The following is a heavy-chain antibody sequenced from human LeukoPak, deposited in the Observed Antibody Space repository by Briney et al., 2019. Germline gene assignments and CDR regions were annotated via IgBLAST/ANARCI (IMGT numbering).Heavy chain of an antibody. CDR1: GGSFSGYY. J-gene: IGHJ3*02. Sequence: SETLSLTCAVYGGSFSGYYWSWIRQPPGKGLEWIGEINHSGSTNYNPSLKSRVTISVDTSKNQFSLKLSSVAAADTAVYYCARQRCSSTSCYERRRYYAFDIWGQGTMVTVSS. V-gene: IGHV4-34*01. CDR3: ARQRCSSTSCYERRRYYAFDI. D-gene: IGHD2-2*01. CDR2: INHSGST.